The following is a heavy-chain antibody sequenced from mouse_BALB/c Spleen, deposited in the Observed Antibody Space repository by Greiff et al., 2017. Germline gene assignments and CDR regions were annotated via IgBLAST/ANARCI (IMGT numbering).Heavy chain of an antibody. V-gene: IGHV1-63*02. CDR1: GYTFTNYW. Sequence: QVHVKQSGAELVRPGTSVKISCKASGYTFTNYWLGWVKQRPGHGLECIGDIYPGGGYTNYNEKFKGKATLTADTSSSTAYMQLSSLTSEDSAVYFCARNPYYYGSSYFDYWGQGTTLTVSS. J-gene: IGHJ2*01. CDR3: ARNPYYYGSSYFDY. CDR2: IYPGGGYT. D-gene: IGHD1-1*01.